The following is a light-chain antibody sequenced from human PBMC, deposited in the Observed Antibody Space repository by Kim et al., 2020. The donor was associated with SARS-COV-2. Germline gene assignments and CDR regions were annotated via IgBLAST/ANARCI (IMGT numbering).Light chain of an antibody. CDR2: AKN. Sequence: SSELTQDPAVSVALGQTVRITCQGDSLRSYHASWYQQKPGQAPILVIYAKNNRPSGIPDRFSGSSSGNTASLTITGAQAEDEADYCCSSRDSNGYLLFGGGTQLTVL. CDR3: SSRDSNGYLL. J-gene: IGLJ2*01. V-gene: IGLV3-19*01. CDR1: SLRSYH.